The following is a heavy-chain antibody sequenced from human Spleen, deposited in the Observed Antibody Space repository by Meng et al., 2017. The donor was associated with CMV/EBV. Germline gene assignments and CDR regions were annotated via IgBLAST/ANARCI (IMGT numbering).Heavy chain of an antibody. CDR3: AREYSSGYWFDF. Sequence: GESLKISCTASGFTFSDYSMSWVRQAPGKRLEWVSSISSSSIYIYYADSVKGRFTISRDNAKNSLYLQMNSLRAEDTAVYYCAREYSSGYWFDFWGQGTLVTVSS. D-gene: IGHD3-22*01. V-gene: IGHV3-21*01. CDR1: GFTFSDYS. CDR2: ISSSSIYI. J-gene: IGHJ4*02.